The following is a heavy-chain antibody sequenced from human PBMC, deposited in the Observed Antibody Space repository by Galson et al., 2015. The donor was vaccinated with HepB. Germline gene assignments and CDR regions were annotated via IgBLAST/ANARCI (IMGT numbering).Heavy chain of an antibody. CDR1: GFSFGSYA. J-gene: IGHJ5*02. V-gene: IGHV3-23*01. CDR2: VSYSGANT. CDR3: AKGSGLCRGGSCLNWFDP. Sequence: SLRLSCAASGFSFGSYAISWVRQAPGKGLEWVSVVSYSGANTYYADSVKGRFTISRDNSKNTLYLQMNRLRAEDTAIYYCAKGSGLCRGGSCLNWFDPWGQGTLVTVFS. D-gene: IGHD2-15*01.